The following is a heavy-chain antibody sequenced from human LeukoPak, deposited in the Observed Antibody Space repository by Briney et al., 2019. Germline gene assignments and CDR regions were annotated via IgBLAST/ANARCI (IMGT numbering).Heavy chain of an antibody. J-gene: IGHJ4*02. CDR3: ARGGPHIAARPLDY. Sequence: PSETLSLTCTVSGGSISSGDYYWSWIRQPPGKGLEWIGYIYYSGSTYYNPSLKSRVTISVDTSKNQFSLKLSSVTAADTAVYYCARGGPHIAARPLDYWGQGTLVTVSS. D-gene: IGHD6-6*01. CDR1: GGSISSGDYY. V-gene: IGHV4-30-4*01. CDR2: IYYSGST.